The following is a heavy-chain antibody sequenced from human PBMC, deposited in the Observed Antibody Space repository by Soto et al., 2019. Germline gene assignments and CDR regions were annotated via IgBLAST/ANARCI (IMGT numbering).Heavy chain of an antibody. V-gene: IGHV1-18*01. CDR3: ARGAAYCSGGSCYSSFADY. J-gene: IGHJ4*02. Sequence: QVQLVQSGAEVKKPGASVKVSCKASGYTFTSYGISWVRQAPGQGLEWMGWISAYNGNTNYAQKLQGRVTMTTDTSTSTADMELRSLRSDDTAVYYCARGAAYCSGGSCYSSFADYWGQGTLVTVSS. D-gene: IGHD2-15*01. CDR1: GYTFTSYG. CDR2: ISAYNGNT.